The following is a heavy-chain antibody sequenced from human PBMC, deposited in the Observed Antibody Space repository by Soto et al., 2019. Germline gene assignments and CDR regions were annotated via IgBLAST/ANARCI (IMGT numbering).Heavy chain of an antibody. J-gene: IGHJ3*02. CDR3: AREGVCDSSGYSPYAFDI. Sequence: TLALSCAVSGGSISGGGYSWSWIRQPPGKGLEWIGYIYHSGSTNYNPSLKSRVTISVDRSKNQFSLKLSSVTAADTAVYYCAREGVCDSSGYSPYAFDIWGKGTMVT. V-gene: IGHV4-30-2*01. CDR2: IYHSGST. CDR1: GGSISGGGYS. D-gene: IGHD3-22*01.